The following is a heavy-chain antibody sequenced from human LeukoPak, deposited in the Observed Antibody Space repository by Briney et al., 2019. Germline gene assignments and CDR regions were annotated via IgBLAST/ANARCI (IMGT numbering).Heavy chain of an antibody. Sequence: SETLSHTCAVYGGSFSGYYWSWIRQPPGKGLEWIGEINHSGSTNYNPSLKSRVTISVDTSKNQFSLKLSSVTAADTAVYYCARARWGAPVDPWGQGTLVTVSS. CDR1: GGSFSGYY. V-gene: IGHV4-34*01. D-gene: IGHD1-26*01. CDR2: INHSGST. CDR3: ARARWGAPVDP. J-gene: IGHJ5*02.